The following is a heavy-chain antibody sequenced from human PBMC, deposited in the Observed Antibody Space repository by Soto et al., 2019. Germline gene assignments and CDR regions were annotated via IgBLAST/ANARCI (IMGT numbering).Heavy chain of an antibody. CDR1: GGSISDYY. CDR2: LYYIGST. J-gene: IGHJ5*02. V-gene: IGHV4-59*01. Sequence: QVQLQESGPGLVKPSETLSLTCTVSGGSISDYYWSWIRQPPGKRLEWIGYLYYIGSTNYNHSLKRRVTISVDTSQPQLALKLTSVTAADTAVYFCARGKGDRAVRDNWFDPWGRGTLVAVSS. D-gene: IGHD3-10*01. CDR3: ARGKGDRAVRDNWFDP.